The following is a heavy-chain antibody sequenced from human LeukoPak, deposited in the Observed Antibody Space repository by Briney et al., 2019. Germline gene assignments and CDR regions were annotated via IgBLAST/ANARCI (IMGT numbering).Heavy chain of an antibody. D-gene: IGHD1-26*01. Sequence: GASVKVSCKASGYTFTNYYMHWVRQAPGQGLEWMGLIHPSGGSTDYAQKFQGRVTMTGDTSTTTVYMELSSLRSEDTAVYYCATYSGSYLFRYFDYWGQGTLVTVSS. CDR2: IHPSGGST. J-gene: IGHJ4*02. CDR3: ATYSGSYLFRYFDY. V-gene: IGHV1-46*01. CDR1: GYTFTNYY.